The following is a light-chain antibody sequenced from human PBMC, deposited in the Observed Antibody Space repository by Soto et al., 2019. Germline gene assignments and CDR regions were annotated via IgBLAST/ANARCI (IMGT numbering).Light chain of an antibody. Sequence: IQMTQSPSTLSGTVGDRVTNTCRASQTISSWLAWYQQKPGKAPKLLIYKASTLKSGVPSRFSGSGSGTEFTLTISSLQPDDFATYYCQHYNSYSEAFGQGTKVGI. V-gene: IGKV1-5*03. J-gene: IGKJ1*01. CDR1: QTISSW. CDR3: QHYNSYSEA. CDR2: KAS.